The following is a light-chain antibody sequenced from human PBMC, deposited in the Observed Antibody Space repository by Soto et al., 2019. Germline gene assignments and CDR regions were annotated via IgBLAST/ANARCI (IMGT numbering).Light chain of an antibody. CDR1: SSDVGAYNY. Sequence: QSALTQPASVSGSPGQSITISCTGTSSDVGAYNYVSWYQQHPGKAPKLMIYEVSNRPSGVSNRFSGSKSGNTASLTTSGLQAEDEADYYCSSFTSSSTPRVFGGGTKLTVL. CDR2: EVS. J-gene: IGLJ3*02. V-gene: IGLV2-14*01. CDR3: SSFTSSSTPRV.